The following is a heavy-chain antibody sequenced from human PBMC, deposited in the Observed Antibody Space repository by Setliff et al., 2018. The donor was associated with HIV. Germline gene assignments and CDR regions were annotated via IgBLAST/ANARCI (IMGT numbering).Heavy chain of an antibody. D-gene: IGHD3-3*01. CDR2: ISYDGSNK. CDR1: GFTFSSYA. V-gene: IGHV3-30*04. J-gene: IGHJ4*02. Sequence: PGGSLRLSCAASGFTFSSYAMHWVRQAPGKGLEWVAVISYDGSNKYYADSVKGRFTISRDNSKNTLYLQMNSLRAEDTAVYHCARGSFWSGYYFDYWGQGTLVTVSS. CDR3: ARGSFWSGYYFDY.